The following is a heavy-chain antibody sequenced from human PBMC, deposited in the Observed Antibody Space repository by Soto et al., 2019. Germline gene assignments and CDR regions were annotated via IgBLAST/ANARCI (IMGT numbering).Heavy chain of an antibody. Sequence: PGGSLRLSCAASGFTFRSYAMTWVRQAPGKGLEWASGISGSGERTYYADSAKGRFTISRDNSKNTVYLQMNSLRAEDTALYYCAKDRSGSVSYGLDVWGQGTTVTVSS. J-gene: IGHJ6*02. CDR3: AKDRSGSVSYGLDV. CDR2: ISGSGERT. D-gene: IGHD3-3*01. CDR1: GFTFRSYA. V-gene: IGHV3-23*01.